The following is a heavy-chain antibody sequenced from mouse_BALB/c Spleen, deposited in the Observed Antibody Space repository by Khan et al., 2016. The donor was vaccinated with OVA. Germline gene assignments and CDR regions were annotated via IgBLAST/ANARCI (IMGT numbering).Heavy chain of an antibody. J-gene: IGHJ2*01. CDR1: GFSLTSHG. V-gene: IGHV2-9*02. CDR2: IWAGGST. CDR3: ARNREPDYFDY. Sequence: VQLLESGPGLVAPSQSLSITCTVSGFSLTSHGVHWVRQPPGKGLEWLGVIWAGGSTNYNSALMSRLSISKDSSKSQVFLKMNSLQTDDTAMYYCARNREPDYFDYWGQGTTLTVSS.